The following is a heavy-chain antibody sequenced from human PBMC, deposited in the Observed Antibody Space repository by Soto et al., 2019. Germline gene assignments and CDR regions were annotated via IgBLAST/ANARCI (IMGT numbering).Heavy chain of an antibody. Sequence: EVQLVESGGGLVQPGGSLRLSCAASGFTLSNYWMHWVRQAPGKGLVWVSRIHSDGSTTAYADSVKGRFTISRDDAKNTLYLQMNSLRAEDTAVYYCARAKAGPDWFAPWGQGTLVTVSS. J-gene: IGHJ5*02. CDR1: GFTLSNYW. V-gene: IGHV3-74*01. CDR2: IHSDGSTT. CDR3: ARAKAGPDWFAP.